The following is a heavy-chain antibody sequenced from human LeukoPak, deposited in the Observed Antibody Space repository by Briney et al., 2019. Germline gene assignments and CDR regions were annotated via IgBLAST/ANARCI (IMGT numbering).Heavy chain of an antibody. CDR2: VYYSGAT. Sequence: PSETLSLTCTVSGDSISGYYWSWIRQPPGMGLEYIGYVYYSGATNSNPSLKSRVTISLDTSKNQFSLKLNSVTAADTAVYYCAKYGNYLVDWGQGTLVTVSS. V-gene: IGHV4-59*01. J-gene: IGHJ4*02. CDR3: AKYGNYLVD. D-gene: IGHD2/OR15-2a*01. CDR1: GDSISGYY.